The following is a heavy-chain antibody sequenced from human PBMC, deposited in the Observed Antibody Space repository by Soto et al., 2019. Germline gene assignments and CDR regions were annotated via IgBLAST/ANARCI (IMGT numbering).Heavy chain of an antibody. D-gene: IGHD3-22*01. CDR3: AREGYYYDSSGYYDSFSYYYYGMDV. V-gene: IGHV3-7*05. CDR2: IKQDGSEK. J-gene: IGHJ6*02. Sequence: GGSLRLSCAASGFTFSSYWMSWVRQAPGKGLEWVANIKQDGSEKYYVDSVKGRFTISRDNAKNSLYLQMNSLRAEDTAVYYCAREGYYYDSSGYYDSFSYYYYGMDVWGQGTTVTVSS. CDR1: GFTFSSYW.